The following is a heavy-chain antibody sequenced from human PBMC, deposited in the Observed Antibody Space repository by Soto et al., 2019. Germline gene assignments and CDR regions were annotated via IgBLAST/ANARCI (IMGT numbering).Heavy chain of an antibody. J-gene: IGHJ6*02. Sequence: QVQLVESGGGVVQPGRSLRLSCAASGFTFSSYGMHWVRQAPGKGLEWVAVISYDGSNKYYADSVKGRFTISRDNSKNTLYLQMNSLKAEDTAVYYCAKDKDEYNWNDREPGYAMAVWGQGTTVTVSS. CDR1: GFTFSSYG. CDR3: AKDKDEYNWNDREPGYAMAV. V-gene: IGHV3-30*18. D-gene: IGHD1-20*01. CDR2: ISYDGSNK.